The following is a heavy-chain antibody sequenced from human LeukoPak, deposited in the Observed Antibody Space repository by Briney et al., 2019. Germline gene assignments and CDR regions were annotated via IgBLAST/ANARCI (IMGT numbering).Heavy chain of an antibody. J-gene: IGHJ4*02. CDR2: IYHSGST. D-gene: IGHD3-22*01. CDR1: GGSISSYY. V-gene: IGHV4-59*01. Sequence: SETLSLTCTVSGGSISSYYWSWIRQPPGKGREWIGYIYHSGSTNYNPSLKSRVTISVDTSKNQFSLKLNSVTAAADTAVYYCARVLNYYDRSGYYHEGYFDYWGQGTLVTVSS. CDR3: ARVLNYYDRSGYYHEGYFDY.